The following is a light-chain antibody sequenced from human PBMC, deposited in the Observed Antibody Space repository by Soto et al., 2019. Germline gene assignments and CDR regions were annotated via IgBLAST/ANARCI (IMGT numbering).Light chain of an antibody. J-gene: IGLJ2*01. CDR3: ASWDDSLNGVV. CDR1: NSNIGSNT. Sequence: QSVLTQPPSASGTPGQRVTISCSGSNSNIGSNTVHWYQQLPGTAPKLLIYDDNERPSGVPDRFSGSKSGTSASLAISGLQSDDEADYYCASWDDSLNGVVFGGGTQLTVL. V-gene: IGLV1-44*01. CDR2: DDN.